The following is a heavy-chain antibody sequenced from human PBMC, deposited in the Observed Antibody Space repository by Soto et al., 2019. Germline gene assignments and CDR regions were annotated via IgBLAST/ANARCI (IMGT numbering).Heavy chain of an antibody. CDR1: GFTFGSYA. J-gene: IGHJ6*02. CDR3: ANFYSAQYYYYYYGMDV. CDR2: ITSSGSST. Sequence: EVQLLESGEGLVQPGGSLRLSCAASGFTFGSYAMSWVRQAPGKGLEWVSGITSSGSSTYYADSVKGRFTISRDYSKNTLYLQMNRLRVEDTALYYCANFYSAQYYYYYYGMDVWGQGTTVTVSS. D-gene: IGHD2-15*01. V-gene: IGHV3-23*01.